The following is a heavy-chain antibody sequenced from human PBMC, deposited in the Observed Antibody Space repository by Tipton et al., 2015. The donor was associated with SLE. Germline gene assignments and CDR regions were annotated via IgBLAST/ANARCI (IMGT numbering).Heavy chain of an antibody. CDR2: IYYSGST. Sequence: TLSLTCTLSGGSFSGYAWSWVRQSPGKGLEWIGSIYYSGSTYYNPSLKSRVTISVATSKNQFSLELSSVTAADTAMYYCARQLGYGDPFAFDYWGQGTLVTVSS. D-gene: IGHD2-21*02. J-gene: IGHJ4*02. CDR3: ARQLGYGDPFAFDY. CDR1: GGSFSGYA. V-gene: IGHV4-39*01.